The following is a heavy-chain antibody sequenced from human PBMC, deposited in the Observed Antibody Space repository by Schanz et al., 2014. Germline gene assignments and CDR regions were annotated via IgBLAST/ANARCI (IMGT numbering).Heavy chain of an antibody. J-gene: IGHJ5*02. CDR2: ISPSTGRT. V-gene: IGHV1-46*02. Sequence: VQLVQSGPEVREPGASVKVSCKASGYTFNNYYRHWVRQAPGQRPEWLGVISPSTGRTTYAPKFHQSISITTNATTTTVLIMPSSLLTEEKSAVYYVAAGAYYDRNSFHPWGQGTLVTVSS. CDR3: AAGAYYDRNSFHP. D-gene: IGHD3-16*01. CDR1: GYTFNNYY.